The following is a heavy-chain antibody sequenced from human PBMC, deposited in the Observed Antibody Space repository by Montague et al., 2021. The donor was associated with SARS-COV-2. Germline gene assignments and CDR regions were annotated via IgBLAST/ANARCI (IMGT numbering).Heavy chain of an antibody. V-gene: IGHV4-4*07. J-gene: IGHJ5*02. CDR3: TRVREDGLGGPGWDHNSFDP. Sequence: SETLSLTCTVSGGSVSDYYWSWVRQSAGKGLEWIGRIYSSGNTIYNPSLKSRLTLSLATANNQFSLQLRSVVAADTAVYYCTRVREDGLGGPGWDHNSFDPWGQGTLVTVSS. D-gene: IGHD6-19*01. CDR1: GGSVSDYY. CDR2: IYSSGNT.